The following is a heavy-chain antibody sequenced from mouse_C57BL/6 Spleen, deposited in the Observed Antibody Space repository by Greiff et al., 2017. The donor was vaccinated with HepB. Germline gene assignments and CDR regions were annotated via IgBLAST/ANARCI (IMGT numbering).Heavy chain of an antibody. CDR1: GYSFTDYN. Sequence: SGPELVKPGASVKISCKASGYSFTDYNMNWVKQSNGKSLEWIGVINPNYGTTSYNQKFKGKATLTVDQSSSTAYMQLNSLTSEDSAVYYCARCEYGSSYYAMDYWGQGTSVTVSS. CDR3: ARCEYGSSYYAMDY. J-gene: IGHJ4*01. CDR2: INPNYGTT. D-gene: IGHD1-1*01. V-gene: IGHV1-39*01.